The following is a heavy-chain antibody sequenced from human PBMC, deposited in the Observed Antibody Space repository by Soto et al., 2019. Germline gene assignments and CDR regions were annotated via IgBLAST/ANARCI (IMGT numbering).Heavy chain of an antibody. Sequence: SETLSLTCTVSGGSISSFYWSWIRQPAGKGLEWIGRIYSGGRNNYNPSLKSRVTMSVDTSKSQFSLELSSVTAADTAVYYCARGKRDMYYYYGMDVWGQGTTVTVSS. CDR1: GGSISSFY. D-gene: IGHD2-15*01. J-gene: IGHJ6*02. CDR3: ARGKRDMYYYYGMDV. V-gene: IGHV4-4*07. CDR2: IYSGGRN.